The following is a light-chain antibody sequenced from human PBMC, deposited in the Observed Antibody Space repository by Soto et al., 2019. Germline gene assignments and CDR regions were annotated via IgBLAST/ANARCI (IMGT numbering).Light chain of an antibody. V-gene: IGKV1-6*02. CDR1: QSIARD. Sequence: AIQMAQSPSSLSASVGDRVTITCRASQSIARDVDWYQQKLGQAPKLLIYATAALKSGVPSRFSGSRSGTDFTLTISSLQPEDFATYYCLQSPNGPQTFGRGTKVEIK. CDR2: ATA. J-gene: IGKJ4*01. CDR3: LQSPNGPQT.